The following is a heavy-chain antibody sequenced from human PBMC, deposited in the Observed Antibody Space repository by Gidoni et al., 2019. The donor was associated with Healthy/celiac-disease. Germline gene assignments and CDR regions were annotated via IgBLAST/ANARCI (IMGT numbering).Heavy chain of an antibody. V-gene: IGHV3-30-3*01. CDR1: GFTFSSYA. J-gene: IGHJ4*02. CDR2: ISYVGSNK. CDR3: ARNGVSATGLFDY. D-gene: IGHD2-8*01. Sequence: QVQLVESGGGVVQPGRSLRLSCAASGFTFSSYAMHWVRQAPGKGLEWVAVISYVGSNKYYADSVKGRFTISRDNSKNTLYLQMNSLRAEDTAVYYCARNGVSATGLFDYWGQGTLVTVSS.